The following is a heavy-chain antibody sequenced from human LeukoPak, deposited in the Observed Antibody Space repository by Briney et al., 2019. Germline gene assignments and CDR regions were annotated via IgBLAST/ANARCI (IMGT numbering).Heavy chain of an antibody. J-gene: IGHJ6*03. CDR2: IYYSGST. Sequence: SETLSLTCAVYGGSFSGYYWSWIRQPPGKGLEWIGYIYYSGSTNYNPSLKSRVTISVDTSKNQFSLKLSSVTAADTAVYYCARTEAVASDYYMDVWGKGTTVTVSS. CDR3: ARTEAVASDYYMDV. CDR1: GGSFSGYY. D-gene: IGHD6-19*01. V-gene: IGHV4-59*01.